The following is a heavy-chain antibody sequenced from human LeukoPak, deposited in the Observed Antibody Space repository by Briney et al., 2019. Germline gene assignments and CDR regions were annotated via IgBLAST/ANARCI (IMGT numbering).Heavy chain of an antibody. CDR1: GYTFTSYA. J-gene: IGHJ3*02. V-gene: IGHV1-3*01. D-gene: IGHD3-3*01. CDR2: INAGNGNT. Sequence: GASVKVSCKASGYTFTSYAMHWVRQAPGQRLEWMGWINAGNGNTKYSQKFQGRVTITRDTSASTAYMELSSLRSEDTAVYYCATSSGITIFGVAHKGLLAFDIWGQGTVVTVSS. CDR3: ATSSGITIFGVAHKGLLAFDI.